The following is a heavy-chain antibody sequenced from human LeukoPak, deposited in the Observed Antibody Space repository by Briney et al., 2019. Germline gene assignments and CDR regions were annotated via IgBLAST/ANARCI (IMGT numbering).Heavy chain of an antibody. D-gene: IGHD3-3*01. CDR1: SGSISSSSYY. CDR3: ASLRERSYYARGFDY. CDR2: IYYSGST. J-gene: IGHJ4*02. Sequence: SETLSLTCTVSSGSISSSSYYWAWIRQPPGRGLECIGSIYYSGSTSYNPSLKSRVTISVDTSKNQFSLKLSSVTAADTAVYYCASLRERSYYARGFDYWGQGTLVTVSS. V-gene: IGHV4-39*01.